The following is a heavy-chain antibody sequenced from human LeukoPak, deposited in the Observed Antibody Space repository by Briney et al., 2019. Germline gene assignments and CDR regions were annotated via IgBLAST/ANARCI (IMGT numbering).Heavy chain of an antibody. CDR2: IYYSGST. J-gene: IGHJ4*02. D-gene: IGHD6-19*01. CDR1: GGSISSYY. V-gene: IGHV4-59*12. CDR3: ARDDLPGGSGWYE. Sequence: PSETLSLTCTVSGGSISSYYWSWIRQPPGKGLEWIGYIYYSGSTNYNPSLKSRVTISVDTSKNQFSLKLSSVTAADTAVYYCARDDLPGGSGWYEWGQGTLVTVSS.